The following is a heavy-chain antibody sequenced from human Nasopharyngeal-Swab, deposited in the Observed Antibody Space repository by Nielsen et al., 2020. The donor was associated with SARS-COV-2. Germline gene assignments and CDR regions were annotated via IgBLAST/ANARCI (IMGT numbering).Heavy chain of an antibody. V-gene: IGHV3-66*01. CDR1: GSSVSRNY. CDR3: ARDLVGFLEWLSKSHYDV. CDR2: IYRSGGT. Sequence: GESLKISCAVSGSSVSRNYMSWVRQAPGKGLEWVSVIYRSGGTFYADSVKGRFTISRDNAKNSLYLQMNSLRAEDTAVYYCARDLVGFLEWLSKSHYDVWGQGTTVTVSS. D-gene: IGHD3-3*01. J-gene: IGHJ6*02.